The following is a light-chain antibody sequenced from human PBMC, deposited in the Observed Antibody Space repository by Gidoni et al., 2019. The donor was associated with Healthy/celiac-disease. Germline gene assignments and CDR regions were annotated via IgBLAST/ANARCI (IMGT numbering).Light chain of an antibody. CDR2: KAY. CDR1: QSISSW. V-gene: IGKV1-5*03. Sequence: DIPMTQSPSTLSASVGDRVTITCRASQSISSWLAWYQQKPGKAPKLLIYKAYSLESGVPSRFSGSGSGKEFTLTISSLQPDDFATYYCQQYNSYSKTFGQGTKVEIK. CDR3: QQYNSYSKT. J-gene: IGKJ1*01.